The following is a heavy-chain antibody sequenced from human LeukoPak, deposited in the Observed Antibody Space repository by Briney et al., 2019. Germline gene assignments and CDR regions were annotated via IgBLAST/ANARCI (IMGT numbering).Heavy chain of an antibody. Sequence: GESLKISCKGSGFTFANYWIGWVRQMPGKGLEWMGIIYPGDSDTRYRPSFQGQVTISIDKSISTAYLQWSSLKASDTAMYFCARRTGYYFDYWGQGTLVTVSS. V-gene: IGHV5-51*01. CDR1: GFTFANYW. J-gene: IGHJ4*02. D-gene: IGHD7-27*01. CDR3: ARRTGYYFDY. CDR2: IYPGDSDT.